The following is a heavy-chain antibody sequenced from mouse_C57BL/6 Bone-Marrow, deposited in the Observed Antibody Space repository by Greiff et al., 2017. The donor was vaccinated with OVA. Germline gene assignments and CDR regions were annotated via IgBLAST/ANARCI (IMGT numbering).Heavy chain of an antibody. CDR2: INPNNGGT. CDR3: ARWMVTTGHAWFAY. CDR1: GYTFTDYY. V-gene: IGHV1-26*01. D-gene: IGHD2-2*01. J-gene: IGHJ3*01. Sequence: EVQLQQSGPELVKPGASVKISCKASGYTFTDYYMNWVKQSHGKSLEWIGDINPNNGGTSYNQKFKGKATLTVDKSSSTAYMELRSLTSEDSAVYYGARWMVTTGHAWFAYWGQGTLVTVSA.